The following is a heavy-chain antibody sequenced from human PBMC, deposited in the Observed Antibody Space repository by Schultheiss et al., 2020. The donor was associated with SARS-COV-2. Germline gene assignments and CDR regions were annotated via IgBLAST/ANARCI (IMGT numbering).Heavy chain of an antibody. CDR2: IYHSGST. J-gene: IGHJ4*02. CDR3: ARGRQLVGFDY. Sequence: SETLSLTCAVSGGSISSSNWWSWVRQPPGKGLEWIGEIYHSGSTNYNPSLKSRVTISVDTSKNQFSLKLSSVTAADTAVYYCARGRQLVGFDYWGQGTLVTVSS. CDR1: GGSISSSNW. V-gene: IGHV4-4*02. D-gene: IGHD6-6*01.